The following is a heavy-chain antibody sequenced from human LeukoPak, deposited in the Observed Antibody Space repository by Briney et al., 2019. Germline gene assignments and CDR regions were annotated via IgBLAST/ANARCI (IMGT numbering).Heavy chain of an antibody. V-gene: IGHV4-34*01. CDR1: GGSFSGYY. J-gene: IGHJ3*02. CDR2: INHSGST. D-gene: IGHD3-22*01. Sequence: SETLSLTCAVYGGSFSGYYWSWTRQPPGKGLEWIGEINHSGSTNYNPSLKSRVTISVDTSKNQFSLKLSSVTAADTAVYYCARVMIVDAFDIWAKGQWSPSLQ. CDR3: ARVMIVDAFDI.